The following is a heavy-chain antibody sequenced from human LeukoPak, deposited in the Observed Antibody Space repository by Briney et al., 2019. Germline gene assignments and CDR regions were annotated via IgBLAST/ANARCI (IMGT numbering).Heavy chain of an antibody. CDR1: GYTSTSCG. V-gene: IGHV1-18*01. J-gene: IGHJ6*02. CDR2: VSAYNGDT. CDR3: ARERIAAASYYGMDV. Sequence: ASVKVSCKASGYTSTSCGICWVRQAPGQGLEWMGWVSAYNGDTNYAQKFQGRVTMTIDTSTSTAYMELRSLSSDDTAVYYCARERIAAASYYGMDVWGQGTTVTVSS. D-gene: IGHD6-13*01.